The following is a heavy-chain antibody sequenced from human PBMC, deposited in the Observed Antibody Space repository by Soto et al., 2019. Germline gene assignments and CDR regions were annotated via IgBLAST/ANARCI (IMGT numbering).Heavy chain of an antibody. J-gene: IGHJ3*01. CDR2: LYDVDGS. D-gene: IGHD1-1*01. CDR1: GLTISGKKY. CDR3: ATWHEREHAFDV. V-gene: IGHV3-53*01. Sequence: DVHLVESGGGLSQPGESLRLSCAAFGLTISGKKYMAWVRQAPGKGLEWVSALYDVDGSFYADSVKGRFTTSSDSSKTTVYLQMNDLRPDDTAVYYCATWHEREHAFDVWGQGTTVTVSS.